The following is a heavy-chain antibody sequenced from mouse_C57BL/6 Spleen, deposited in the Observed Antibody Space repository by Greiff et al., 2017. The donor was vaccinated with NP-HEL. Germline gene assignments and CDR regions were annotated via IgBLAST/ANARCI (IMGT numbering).Heavy chain of an antibody. CDR2: IDPETGGT. D-gene: IGHD1-1*01. J-gene: IGHJ3*01. CDR3: TRGDYYGGAY. V-gene: IGHV1-15*01. Sequence: VQLQQSGAELVRPGASVTLSCKASGYTFTDYEMHWVKQTPVHGLEWIGAIDPETGGTAYNQKFKGKAILTADKSSSTAYMELRSLTSEDSAVYYCTRGDYYGGAYWGQGTLVTVSA. CDR1: GYTFTDYE.